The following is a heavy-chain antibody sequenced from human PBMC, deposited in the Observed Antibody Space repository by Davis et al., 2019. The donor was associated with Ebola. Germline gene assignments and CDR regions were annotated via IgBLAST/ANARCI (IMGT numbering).Heavy chain of an antibody. V-gene: IGHV3-23*01. CDR1: GFTFSNYA. Sequence: PGGSLRLSCAVSGFTFSNYAMNWVRQAPGKGLEWVSAISGSGGSTYYADSVKSRFTISRDNSRNTLYLQMNSLRAEDTALYYCAKSIRGRPGNNWFDPWGQGTLVTVSS. J-gene: IGHJ5*02. CDR3: AKSIRGRPGNNWFDP. CDR2: ISGSGGST. D-gene: IGHD3-10*01.